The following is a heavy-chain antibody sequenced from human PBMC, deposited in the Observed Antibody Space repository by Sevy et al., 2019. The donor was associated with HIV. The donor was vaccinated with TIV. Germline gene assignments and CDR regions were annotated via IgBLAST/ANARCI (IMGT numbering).Heavy chain of an antibody. D-gene: IGHD6-19*01. J-gene: IGHJ4*02. CDR1: GFTFSSYA. V-gene: IGHV3-30-3*01. Sequence: GGSLRLSCAASGFTFSSYAMHWVRQAPGKGLEWVAVISYDGGNNYYADSVKGRFTISRDNSKNTLYLQMNSLRTEDTAVYYCARDSWLVLDYWGQGTLVTVSS. CDR2: ISYDGGNN. CDR3: ARDSWLVLDY.